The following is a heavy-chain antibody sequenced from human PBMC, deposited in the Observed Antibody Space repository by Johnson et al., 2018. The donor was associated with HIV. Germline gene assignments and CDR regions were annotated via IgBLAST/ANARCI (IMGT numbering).Heavy chain of an antibody. CDR3: AKDFSSSWGRAFDI. Sequence: QVQLVESGGGVVQPGRSLRLSCAASGFTFSSYGMHWVRQAPGKGLEWVAVIWYDGSNKYYADSVKGRFTISRDNSKNTLYLQMNSLRADDTAVYYCAKDFSSSWGRAFDIWGQGTMVTVSS. CDR1: GFTFSSYG. V-gene: IGHV3-33*06. J-gene: IGHJ3*02. D-gene: IGHD6-13*01. CDR2: IWYDGSNK.